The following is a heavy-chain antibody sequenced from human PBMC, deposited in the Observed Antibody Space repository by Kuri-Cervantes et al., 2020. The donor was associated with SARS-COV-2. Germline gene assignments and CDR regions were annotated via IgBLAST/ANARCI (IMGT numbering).Heavy chain of an antibody. J-gene: IGHJ4*02. Sequence: GESLMISCAASGFTFSSYSMNWVRQAPGKGLEWVSSISSSSSYIYYADSVKGRFTISRDNAKNSLYLQMNSLRAEDTAVYYCARGGYSSSSGHYFDYWGQGTLVTVSS. CDR2: ISSSSSYI. CDR3: ARGGYSSSSGHYFDY. CDR1: GFTFSSYS. D-gene: IGHD6-6*01. V-gene: IGHV3-21*01.